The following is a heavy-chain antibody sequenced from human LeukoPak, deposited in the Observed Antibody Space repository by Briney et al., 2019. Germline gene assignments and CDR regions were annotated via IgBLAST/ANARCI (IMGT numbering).Heavy chain of an antibody. CDR3: ARWDHGTAYFDS. D-gene: IGHD1-26*01. V-gene: IGHV6-1*01. CDR2: TSYRSKWYN. J-gene: IGHJ4*02. Sequence: QTLSLTCAISGDSVSSNSVAWNWIRQSPSRGLEWLGRTSYRSKWYNNYAVSVKSRITINPDTSRNQFSLQLKSVTPEDTAVYYCARWDHGTAYFDSWGQGTLVTVSS. CDR1: GDSVSSNSVA.